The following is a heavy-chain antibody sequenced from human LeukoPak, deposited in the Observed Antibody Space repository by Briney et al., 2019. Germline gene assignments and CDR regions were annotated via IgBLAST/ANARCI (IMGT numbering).Heavy chain of an antibody. J-gene: IGHJ4*02. Sequence: ASVKVSCKASGYTFTGYYMHWVRQAPGQGLEWMGWINPNSGGTNYAQKFQGRVTMTRDTSISTAYMELSRLRSDDTAVYYCASGYCSSTSCLDPFDYWGQGTLVTVSS. V-gene: IGHV1-2*02. CDR3: ASGYCSSTSCLDPFDY. CDR2: INPNSGGT. D-gene: IGHD2-2*03. CDR1: GYTFTGYY.